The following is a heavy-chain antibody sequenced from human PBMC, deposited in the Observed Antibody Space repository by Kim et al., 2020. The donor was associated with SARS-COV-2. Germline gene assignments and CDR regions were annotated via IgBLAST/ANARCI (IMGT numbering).Heavy chain of an antibody. V-gene: IGHV3-9*01. D-gene: IGHD1-26*01. J-gene: IGHJ4*02. CDR1: GFTFGDYA. CDR3: AKDLRREIPLYY. Sequence: GGSLRLSCAASGFTFGDYAMHWVRQAPGKGLEWVSGISWNSGSIGYADSVKGRFTISRDNTKNSLYLQMNSLRAEDTALYYCAKDLRREIPLYYWGQGTLVTVSS. CDR2: ISWNSGSI.